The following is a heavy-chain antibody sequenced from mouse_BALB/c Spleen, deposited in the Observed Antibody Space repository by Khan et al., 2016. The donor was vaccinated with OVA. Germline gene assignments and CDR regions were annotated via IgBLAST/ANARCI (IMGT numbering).Heavy chain of an antibody. D-gene: IGHD2-1*01. J-gene: IGHJ2*01. CDR1: GYIFTSYW. Sequence: QVQLKQSGAELVRPGASVKLSCKTSGYIFTSYWIHWVKQRSGQGLEWIARIYPGTGSTYYSEKFKGKATLTADKSSSTAYMQVRRRKSEDSAVYFCARAEGGNHYFDYWGQGSTLTVSS. V-gene: IGHV1-76*01. CDR2: IYPGTGST. CDR3: ARAEGGNHYFDY.